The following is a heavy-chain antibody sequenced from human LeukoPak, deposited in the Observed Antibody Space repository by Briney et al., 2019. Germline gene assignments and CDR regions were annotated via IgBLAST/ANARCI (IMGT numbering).Heavy chain of an antibody. Sequence: ASVKVSCKASGYTFTGYYMHWVRQAPGQGLEWMRWINTNSGGTNYAQKFKGRVTMTRDTSISTAYMELSRLRSDDTAVYYCAREGADSRYCSGGSCYSGGAEFDYWGQGTLVTVSS. CDR2: INTNSGGT. CDR1: GYTFTGYY. V-gene: IGHV1-2*02. D-gene: IGHD2-15*01. CDR3: AREGADSRYCSGGSCYSGGAEFDY. J-gene: IGHJ4*02.